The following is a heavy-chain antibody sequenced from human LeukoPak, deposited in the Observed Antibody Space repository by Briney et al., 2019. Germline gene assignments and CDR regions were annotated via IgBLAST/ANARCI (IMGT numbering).Heavy chain of an antibody. Sequence: PSETLSLTCTVSGDSISSYYWSWVRQSPGKGLEWIGCLYHSGSTKYNPSFESRVAISVDTSKNQLFLNLRSLTPADTAVYYCARGPRNDAHFDMDVWGKGTTVTVSS. V-gene: IGHV4-59*01. CDR3: ARGPRNDAHFDMDV. CDR1: GDSISSYY. D-gene: IGHD2/OR15-2a*01. CDR2: LYHSGST. J-gene: IGHJ6*03.